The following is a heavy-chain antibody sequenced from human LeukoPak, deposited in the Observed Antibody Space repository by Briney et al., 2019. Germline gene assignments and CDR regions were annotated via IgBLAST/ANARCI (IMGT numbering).Heavy chain of an antibody. CDR2: INWNGGST. J-gene: IGHJ6*03. CDR3: ARARNYYYMDV. CDR1: GFTFDDYG. V-gene: IGHV3-20*04. Sequence: PGGSLRLSCAASGFTFDDYGMNWVRQGPGKGVEWVSGINWNGGSTSYADSVKGRFTISRDNAKNSLYLQMNSLRAEDTALYFCARARNYYYMDVWGKGTTVTVSS.